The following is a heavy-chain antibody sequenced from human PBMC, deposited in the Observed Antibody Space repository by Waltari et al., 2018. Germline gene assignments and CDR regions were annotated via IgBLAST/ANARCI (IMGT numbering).Heavy chain of an antibody. CDR2: INNDGSST. Sequence: EVQLVESGGGLVQPGGSLRLSCAASGFTFSLSWIHWVRQFPGKGLMWVSRINNDGSSTVYADSVKGRFTISRDDAKNTVSLQMNNLSAEDTALYYCARAGLLGAFDVWGQGTMVTVSS. J-gene: IGHJ3*01. CDR3: ARAGLLGAFDV. D-gene: IGHD2-15*01. CDR1: GFTFSLSW. V-gene: IGHV3-74*03.